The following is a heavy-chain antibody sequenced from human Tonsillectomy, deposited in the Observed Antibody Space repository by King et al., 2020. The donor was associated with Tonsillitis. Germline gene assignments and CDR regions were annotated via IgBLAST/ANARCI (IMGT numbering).Heavy chain of an antibody. D-gene: IGHD1-26*01. CDR1: GFTFSSYA. J-gene: IGHJ4*02. V-gene: IGHV3-23*04. Sequence: VQLVESGGALVQPGGSLRLSCAASGFTFSSYAMSWVRQAPGKGLEWVSSISDSGGSTFYADSVKGRFTISRDNSKNTLYLQMNSLRVEDTAVYYCVKHSGRHSGGEGGQGTLVTVSS. CDR3: VKHSGRHSGGE. CDR2: ISDSGGST.